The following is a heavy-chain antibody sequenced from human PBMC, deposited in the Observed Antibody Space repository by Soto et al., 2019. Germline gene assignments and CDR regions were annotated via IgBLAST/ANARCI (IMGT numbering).Heavy chain of an antibody. Sequence: SETLSLTCTVSGGSISSGGYYWSWIRQHPGKGLEWIGYIYYSGSTYYNPSLKSRVTISVDTSKNQFSLKLSSVTAADTAVYYCASSYREGATEGAYNWFDPWGQGTLVTVSS. D-gene: IGHD1-26*01. V-gene: IGHV4-31*03. CDR2: IYYSGST. CDR1: GGSISSGGYY. CDR3: ASSYREGATEGAYNWFDP. J-gene: IGHJ5*02.